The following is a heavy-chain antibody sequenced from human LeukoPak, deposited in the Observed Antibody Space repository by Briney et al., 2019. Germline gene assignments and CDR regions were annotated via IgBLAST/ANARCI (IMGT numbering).Heavy chain of an antibody. V-gene: IGHV1-18*01. D-gene: IGHD2-15*01. J-gene: IGHJ4*02. Sequence: ASVKVSCKASGYTFTSYGISWVRQAPGQGLEWMGWISAYNGNTNYAQKLQGRVTMTTDTSTSTAYMELRSLRPDDTAVYYCARDPGYCSGGSCYVTSYYFDYWGQGTPVTVSS. CDR1: GYTFTSYG. CDR3: ARDPGYCSGGSCYVTSYYFDY. CDR2: ISAYNGNT.